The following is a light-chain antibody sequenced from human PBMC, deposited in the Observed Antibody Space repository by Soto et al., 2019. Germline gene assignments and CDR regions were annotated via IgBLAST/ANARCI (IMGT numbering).Light chain of an antibody. V-gene: IGKV1-5*03. CDR3: QQYNSYSQFT. CDR2: KAS. CDR1: QSIKNW. Sequence: DIQMTQSPSTLSASVGDRVTITCRASQSIKNWLAWYQQKPGEAPKLLIYKASTLESGVPSRFSGSGFGTEFTLTISCLQPDDVATYYCQQYNSYSQFTFGPGTKVDIK. J-gene: IGKJ3*01.